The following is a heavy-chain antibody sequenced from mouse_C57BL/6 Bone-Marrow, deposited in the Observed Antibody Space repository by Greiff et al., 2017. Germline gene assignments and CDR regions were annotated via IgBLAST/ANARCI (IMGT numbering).Heavy chain of an antibody. J-gene: IGHJ3*01. Sequence: EVKLVESGGGLVQPGGSLKLSCAASGFTFSDYYMYWVRQTPEKRLEWVAYISNGGGSTYYPDTVKGRFTISRDNATNTLYLQMSRLKSEDTAMYYCARHGVTPYWGQGTLVTVSA. V-gene: IGHV5-12*01. CDR2: ISNGGGST. CDR3: ARHGVTPY. D-gene: IGHD2-1*01. CDR1: GFTFSDYY.